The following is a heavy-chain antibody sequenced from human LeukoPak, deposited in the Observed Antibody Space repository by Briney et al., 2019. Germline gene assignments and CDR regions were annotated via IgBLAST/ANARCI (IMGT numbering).Heavy chain of an antibody. CDR1: GFTFSDPY. Sequence: GGSLRLSCEASGFTFSDPYMSWVRQAPGKGLEWVGFIRSKAYGGTTEYAASVKGRFTISRDDSKSIAYLQMNSLKTEDTAVYYCTRGGLWDYDILTGYYSSHYYYYMDVWGKGTTVTISS. CDR3: TRGGLWDYDILTGYYSSHYYYYMDV. D-gene: IGHD3-9*01. CDR2: IRSKAYGGTT. J-gene: IGHJ6*03. V-gene: IGHV3-49*04.